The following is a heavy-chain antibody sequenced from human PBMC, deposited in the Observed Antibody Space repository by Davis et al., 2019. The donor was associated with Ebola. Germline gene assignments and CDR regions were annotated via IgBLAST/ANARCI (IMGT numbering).Heavy chain of an antibody. CDR1: GYTFTSYA. CDR3: ARGPWWWAIVGATHNDY. V-gene: IGHV1-3*01. J-gene: IGHJ4*02. Sequence: ASVKVSCKASGYTFTSYAMHWVRQAPGQRLEWMGWINAGNGNTKYSQKFQGRVTITRDTSASTAYMELSSLRSEDTAVYYCARGPWWWAIVGATHNDYWGQGTLVTVSS. D-gene: IGHD1-26*01. CDR2: INAGNGNT.